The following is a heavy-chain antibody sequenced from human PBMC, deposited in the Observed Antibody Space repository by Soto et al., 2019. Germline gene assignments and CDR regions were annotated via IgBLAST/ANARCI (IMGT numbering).Heavy chain of an antibody. V-gene: IGHV1-18*01. D-gene: IGHD2-2*01. CDR2: ISAYNGNT. CDR3: ARVDAASWGSTEKLDY. CDR1: GYTFTSYG. J-gene: IGHJ4*02. Sequence: ASVKVSCKASGYTFTSYGISWVRQAPGQGLEWMGWISAYNGNTDYVQKLQGRVTMTTDTSTSTAYMELRSLRSDDTAVYYCARVDAASWGSTEKLDYWGQGTLVTVSS.